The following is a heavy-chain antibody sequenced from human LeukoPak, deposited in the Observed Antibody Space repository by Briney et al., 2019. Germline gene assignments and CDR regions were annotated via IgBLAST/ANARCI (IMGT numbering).Heavy chain of an antibody. V-gene: IGHV1-69*13. CDR3: ARLNYDILTGYYYFDY. Sequence: ASVKVSCKASGGTFSRYAINWVRQAPGQGLEWMGGIIPIFGTANYAQKFQGRVTITADESTSTAYMELSSLRSEDTAVYYCARLNYDILTGYYYFDYWGQGTLVTVSS. J-gene: IGHJ4*02. CDR1: GGTFSRYA. D-gene: IGHD3-9*01. CDR2: IIPIFGTA.